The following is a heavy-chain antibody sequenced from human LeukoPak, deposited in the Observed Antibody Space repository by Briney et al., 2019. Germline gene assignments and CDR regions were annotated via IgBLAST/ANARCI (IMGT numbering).Heavy chain of an antibody. CDR3: ARHVSGSYYGFDY. V-gene: IGHV5-51*01. CDR2: IYPGDSDT. J-gene: IGHJ4*02. Sequence: HGESLQISCKGSGYSFTSYWIGWVRQLPGKGLEWMGIIYPGDSDTRYSPSFQGQVTISADKSISTAYLQWSSLKAPDTAMYYCARHVSGSYYGFDYWGQGTLVTVPS. D-gene: IGHD1-26*01. CDR1: GYSFTSYW.